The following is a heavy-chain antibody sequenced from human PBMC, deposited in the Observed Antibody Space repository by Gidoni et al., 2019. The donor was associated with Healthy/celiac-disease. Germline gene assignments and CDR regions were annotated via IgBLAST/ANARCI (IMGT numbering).Heavy chain of an antibody. J-gene: IGHJ4*02. V-gene: IGHV3-30-3*01. CDR3: ARADLYSYGYAIDY. Sequence: QVQLVESGGGVVQPGRSLRLSCAASGFPFSSYAMHWVCQAPGKGLEWVAVISYDGSNKYYADSVKGRFTISRDNSKNTLYLQMNSLRAEDTAVYYCARADLYSYGYAIDYWGQGTLVTVSS. D-gene: IGHD5-18*01. CDR2: ISYDGSNK. CDR1: GFPFSSYA.